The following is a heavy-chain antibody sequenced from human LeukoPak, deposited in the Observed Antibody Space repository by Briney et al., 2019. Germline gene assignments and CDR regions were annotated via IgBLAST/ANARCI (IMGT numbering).Heavy chain of an antibody. CDR2: ISHDGGNK. V-gene: IGHV3-7*01. J-gene: IGHJ4*02. D-gene: IGHD2-15*01. Sequence: GGSLRLSCAASGFTFSNSWMTWVRQAPGRGLEWVASISHDGGNKQYAEWIKGRLTISRDNVKNSLYLEINSLRADDTAIYYCAKDDSNNYYEYWGQGTLVTFS. CDR3: AKDDSNNYYEY. CDR1: GFTFSNSW.